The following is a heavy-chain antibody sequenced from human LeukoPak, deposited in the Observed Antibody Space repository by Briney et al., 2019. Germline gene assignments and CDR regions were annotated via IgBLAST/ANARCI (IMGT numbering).Heavy chain of an antibody. CDR3: ARDYDFWSGHQGFDP. V-gene: IGHV3-11*01. CDR1: GFTFSDYY. J-gene: IGHJ5*02. Sequence: PGGSLRLSCAASGFTFSDYYMSWIRQAPGKGLEGVSYISSSGSTIYYADSVKGRFTISRDNAKNSLYLQMNSLRAEDTAVYYCARDYDFWSGHQGFDPWGQGTLVTVSS. CDR2: ISSSGSTI. D-gene: IGHD3-3*01.